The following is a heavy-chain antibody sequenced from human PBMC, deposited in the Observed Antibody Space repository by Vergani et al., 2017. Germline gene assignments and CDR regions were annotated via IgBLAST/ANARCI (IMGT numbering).Heavy chain of an antibody. D-gene: IGHD6-19*01. J-gene: IGHJ4*02. CDR1: GGSISSSSYY. CDR3: AREGSGWYAGGEKWFDY. CDR2: IHHSGST. Sequence: QLQLQESGPGLVKPSETLSLTCTVSGGSISSSSYYWSWIRQPPGKGLEWIGEIHHSGSTNYNPSLKSRVTISVDTSKNQFSLKLSSVTAADTAVYYCAREGSGWYAGGEKWFDYWGQGTLVTVSS. V-gene: IGHV4-39*07.